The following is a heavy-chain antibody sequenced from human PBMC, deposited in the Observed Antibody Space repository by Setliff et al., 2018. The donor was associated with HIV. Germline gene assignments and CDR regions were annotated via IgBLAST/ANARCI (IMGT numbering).Heavy chain of an antibody. CDR2: IRYDGSNK. CDR1: GFTFSSYG. Sequence: GGSLRLSCAASGFTFSSYGMHWVRQAPGKGLEWVAFIRYDGSNKYYADSVKGRFTISRDNAQKSLYLQMNSLRAEDTAVYYCARDGLEGDMAGRQRTYAFGYWGQGTLVTVSS. CDR3: ARDGLEGDMAGRQRTYAFGY. D-gene: IGHD2-15*01. J-gene: IGHJ4*02. V-gene: IGHV3-30*02.